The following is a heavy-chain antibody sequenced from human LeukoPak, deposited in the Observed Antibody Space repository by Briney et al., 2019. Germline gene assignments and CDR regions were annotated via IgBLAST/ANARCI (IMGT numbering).Heavy chain of an antibody. J-gene: IGHJ4*02. CDR2: ISSGASTI. D-gene: IGHD6-19*01. Sequence: GGSLRLSCAASGFTFSSYEMNWVRQAPGKGLEWVSYISSGASTIYYADSVKGRFTISRDNAKNTLYLQMNSLRAEDTAVYYCAKLVAVAGRNYWGQGTLVTVSS. CDR3: AKLVAVAGRNY. CDR1: GFTFSSYE. V-gene: IGHV3-48*03.